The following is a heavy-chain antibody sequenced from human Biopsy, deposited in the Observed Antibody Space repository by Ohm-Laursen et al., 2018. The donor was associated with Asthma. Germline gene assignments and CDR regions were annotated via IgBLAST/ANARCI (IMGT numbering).Heavy chain of an antibody. D-gene: IGHD6-13*01. CDR3: ARGQKSAGDRWFDP. J-gene: IGHJ5*02. V-gene: IGHV1-2*06. Sequence: SVKVSCKASRYTFIGCHIHWMRQAPGQGLEWMGRINPNSGGTNYAQKFQGRVTMTRDTSISTAYMEVSRLRSDDTAVYYCARGQKSAGDRWFDPWGQGTLVTVSS. CDR1: RYTFIGCH. CDR2: INPNSGGT.